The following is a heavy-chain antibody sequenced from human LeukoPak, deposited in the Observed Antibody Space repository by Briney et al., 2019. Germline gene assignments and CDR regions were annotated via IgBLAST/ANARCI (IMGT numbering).Heavy chain of an antibody. J-gene: IGHJ4*02. CDR2: ISSSATSM. V-gene: IGHV3-48*02. CDR3: ASSDDYGGNRFDY. D-gene: IGHD4-23*01. Sequence: RGSLRLSCAASGFTFSIYSMNWVRQPPGKGLEWVSYISSSATSMYYADSVRRRFTISRDNAKNSLFLQMDSLRDDDTAVYYCASSDDYGGNRFDYWGRGTLVTVSS. CDR1: GFTFSIYS.